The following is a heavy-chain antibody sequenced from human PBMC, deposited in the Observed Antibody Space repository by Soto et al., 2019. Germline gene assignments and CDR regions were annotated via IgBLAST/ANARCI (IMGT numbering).Heavy chain of an antibody. CDR3: AREVVTGTTLGYFDY. CDR2: IIPFFGTP. Sequence: QVHLVQSGAEVKRSGSSVRVSCTASGGTFSNDALTWVRQAPGQGLEWLGRIIPFFGTPDYAQSFQGRLTITADESTGTAYMDLSSLRSDDTAVYYCAREVVTGTTLGYFDYWGQGTQVTVSS. J-gene: IGHJ4*02. CDR1: GGTFSNDA. V-gene: IGHV1-69*01. D-gene: IGHD2-21*02.